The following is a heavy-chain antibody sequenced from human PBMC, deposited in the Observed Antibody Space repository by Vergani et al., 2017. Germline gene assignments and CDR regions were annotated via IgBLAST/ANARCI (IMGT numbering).Heavy chain of an antibody. CDR2: INPNSGGT. J-gene: IGHJ5*02. CDR3: AREPIAGAGTWLRYNWFDP. Sequence: QVQLVQSGAEVKKPGASVKVSCKASGYTFTGYYMPWVRQAPGQGLEWMGWINPNSGGTNYAQKFQGRVTMTRDTSISTAYMELSRLRSDDTAVYYGAREPIAGAGTWLRYNWFDPWGQGTLVTVSS. D-gene: IGHD6-13*01. V-gene: IGHV1-2*02. CDR1: GYTFTGYY.